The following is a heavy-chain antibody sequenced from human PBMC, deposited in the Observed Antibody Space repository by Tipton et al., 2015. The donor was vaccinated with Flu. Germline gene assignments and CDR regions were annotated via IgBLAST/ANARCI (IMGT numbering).Heavy chain of an antibody. CDR3: AKDVGTSGGWWGVSGYNFGMDA. CDR2: ISYDGSKK. CDR1: GFTFNSYA. D-gene: IGHD2-8*02. V-gene: IGHV3-30*18. Sequence: SLRLSCAASGFTFNSYAMHWVRQAPGTGLEWVAVISYDGSKKNYEDSVKGRLTISRDNSKNTLYLQVNSLRAEDTAVYYCAKDVGTSGGWWGVSGYNFGMDAWGQGTTVSVYS. J-gene: IGHJ6*02.